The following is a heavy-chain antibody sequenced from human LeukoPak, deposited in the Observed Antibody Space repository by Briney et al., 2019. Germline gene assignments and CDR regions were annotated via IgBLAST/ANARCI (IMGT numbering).Heavy chain of an antibody. D-gene: IGHD2-21*02. Sequence: SETLSLTCPVSGGSISSYYWSWIRQPPGKGLEWIGYIYYSGSTNYIPSLKSRVTISVDTSKNQFSLKLSSVTAADTAVYYCARFLAYCGGDCYSFDYWGQGTLVTVSS. CDR3: ARFLAYCGGDCYSFDY. CDR1: GGSISSYY. J-gene: IGHJ4*02. CDR2: IYYSGST. V-gene: IGHV4-59*01.